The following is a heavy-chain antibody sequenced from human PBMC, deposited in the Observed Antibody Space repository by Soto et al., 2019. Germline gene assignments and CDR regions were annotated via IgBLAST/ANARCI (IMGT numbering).Heavy chain of an antibody. CDR3: XXXXYYGSGPWY. CDR1: GYTFTSYG. CDR2: ISVYNGNT. D-gene: IGHD3-10*01. Sequence: QVQLVQSGAEVKKPGASVKVSCKASGYTFTSYGISWVRQAPGQGLEWMGWISVYNGNTNYAQKLQGRVTMTTDTSTSTAYXXXXXXXXXXXXXXXXXXXXYYGSGPWYWGQGTLVTV. V-gene: IGHV1-18*01. J-gene: IGHJ4*02.